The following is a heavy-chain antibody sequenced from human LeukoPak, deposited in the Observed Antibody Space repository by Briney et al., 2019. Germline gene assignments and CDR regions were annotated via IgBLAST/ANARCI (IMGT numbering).Heavy chain of an antibody. Sequence: GGSLRLSCAASGFTFSSHSMHWVRQAPGKGLEWVALISYDGSSKYYADSVKGRFTISRDNSKSTLYLQMNSLRAEDTAVYYCAKDRSSGWTFDYWGQGTLVTVSS. V-gene: IGHV3-30*18. CDR2: ISYDGSSK. D-gene: IGHD6-25*01. J-gene: IGHJ4*02. CDR1: GFTFSSHS. CDR3: AKDRSSGWTFDY.